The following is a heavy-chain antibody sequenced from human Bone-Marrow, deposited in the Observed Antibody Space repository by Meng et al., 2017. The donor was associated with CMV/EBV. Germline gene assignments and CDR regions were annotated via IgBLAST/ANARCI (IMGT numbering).Heavy chain of an antibody. V-gene: IGHV3-23*01. CDR3: AKHWGYYPSGIAGY. D-gene: IGHD1-26*01. J-gene: IGHJ1*01. CDR1: GFTFSTYA. Sequence: GGSLRLSCAASGFTFSTYAISWVRQAPGKGLEWVSAITGSGSATYYADSVKGRFTISRDNSKNTLYLQMNSLRAEDTAVYYCAKHWGYYPSGIAGYWGQGALVTVSS. CDR2: ITGSGSAT.